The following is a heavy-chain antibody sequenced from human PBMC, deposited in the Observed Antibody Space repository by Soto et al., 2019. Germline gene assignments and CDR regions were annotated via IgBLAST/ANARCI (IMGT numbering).Heavy chain of an antibody. CDR1: GFTFSIHA. V-gene: IGHV3-23*01. CDR3: AKDPVPNSGYGGFGWFDR. Sequence: EAQLLESGGQLVQPGGSPRLSCAASGFTFSIHAMSWVRQAPGKGLEWVSTMSGRGGTTYYADSVKGRFTISRDNSKNRLSLQINSLRAEDTAVYYCAKDPVPNSGYGGFGWFDRWGQGTLVTVSS. D-gene: IGHD5-12*01. J-gene: IGHJ5*02. CDR2: MSGRGGTT.